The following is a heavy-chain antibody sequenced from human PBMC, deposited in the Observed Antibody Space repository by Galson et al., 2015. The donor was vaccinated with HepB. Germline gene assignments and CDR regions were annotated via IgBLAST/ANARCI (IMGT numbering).Heavy chain of an antibody. Sequence: SETLSLTCTVSGGSVSGYYWSWIRQPPGKGLEWIGYIYYSGTTKYNPALKSRVTISVDTSSNQFSLELTSVTAADTGVYYCAGSTDYFDWWGQGTLVTVSS. CDR1: GGSVSGYY. D-gene: IGHD2-2*01. CDR2: IYYSGTT. CDR3: AGSTDYFDW. V-gene: IGHV4-59*08. J-gene: IGHJ4*02.